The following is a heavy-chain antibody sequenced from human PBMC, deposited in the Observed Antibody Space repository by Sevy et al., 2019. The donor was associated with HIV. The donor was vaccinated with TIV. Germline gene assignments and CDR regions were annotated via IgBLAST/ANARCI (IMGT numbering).Heavy chain of an antibody. D-gene: IGHD5-12*01. J-gene: IGHJ4*02. Sequence: GGSLRLSCAASGFTFSSYAMHWVRQAPGKGLEWVAVISYDGSNKYYADSMKSRFTISRDNSKNTLYLQMNSLRAEDTAVYYCAHSRDGYNLGGASDWGQGTLVTVSS. V-gene: IGHV3-30*04. CDR1: GFTFSSYA. CDR3: AHSRDGYNLGGASD. CDR2: ISYDGSNK.